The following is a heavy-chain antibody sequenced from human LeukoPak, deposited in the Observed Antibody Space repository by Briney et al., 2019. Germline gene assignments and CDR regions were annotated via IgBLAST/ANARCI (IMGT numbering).Heavy chain of an antibody. J-gene: IGHJ3*02. D-gene: IGHD4-17*01. CDR2: IYSGGST. V-gene: IGHV3-53*01. CDR3: ARGVTVTTVSGDAFDI. CDR1: GFTVSSNY. Sequence: PGGSLRLSCAASGFTVSSNYMSWVRQAPGKGLEWVSVIYSGGSTYYADSVKGRFTISRDNSKNTLYLQMNSLRVEDTAVYYCARGVTVTTVSGDAFDIWGQGTLVTVSS.